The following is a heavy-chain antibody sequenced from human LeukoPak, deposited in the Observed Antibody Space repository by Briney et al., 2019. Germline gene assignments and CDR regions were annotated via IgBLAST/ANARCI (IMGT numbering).Heavy chain of an antibody. D-gene: IGHD4-17*01. CDR2: IYHSGNN. CDR1: GASMRTYY. CDR3: ARARDYGDYMDV. J-gene: IGHJ6*03. Sequence: SETLSLTCTVSGASMRTYYWAWIRQPPGKGLEWIGCIYHSGNNNYNPSMMSRVNISLETNKKQLSLHLKSVTAADTAIYYCARARDYGDYMDVWGKGTTVSVSS. V-gene: IGHV4-59*01.